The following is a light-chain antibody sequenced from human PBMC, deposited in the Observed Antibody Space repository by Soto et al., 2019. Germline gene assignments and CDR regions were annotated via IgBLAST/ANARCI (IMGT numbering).Light chain of an antibody. V-gene: IGLV2-14*01. CDR3: NSYTSKSTGV. CDR2: DLI. J-gene: IGLJ1*01. CDR1: SSDVGGYNY. Sequence: QSALTQPASVSGSPGQSITISCTGTSSDVGGYNYVSWYQQHPGKAPKLIIYDLINRPSGVSNRFSGSKSGNTASLTISGLEAEDEADYYCNSYTSKSTGVFGTGTKLTVL.